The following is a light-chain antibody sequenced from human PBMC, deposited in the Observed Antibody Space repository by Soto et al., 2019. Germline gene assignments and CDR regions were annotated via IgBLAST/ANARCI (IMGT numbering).Light chain of an antibody. CDR3: HQYGISPPVT. J-gene: IGKJ5*01. Sequence: EIVMTQSPATLSVSPGERATLSCRASQSVSSNLAWYQQKPGQAPRLLIYGASTRATGIPARFSGSGSGTEFTLTISSLQSEDFAVYYCHQYGISPPVTFGQGTRLEIK. V-gene: IGKV3-15*01. CDR2: GAS. CDR1: QSVSSN.